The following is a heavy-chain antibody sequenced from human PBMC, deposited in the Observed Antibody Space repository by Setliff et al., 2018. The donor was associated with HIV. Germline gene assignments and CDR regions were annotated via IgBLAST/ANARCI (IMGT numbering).Heavy chain of an antibody. D-gene: IGHD3-10*01. V-gene: IGHV4-31*03. J-gene: IGHJ5*02. CDR3: VRERIGELLNWFDP. CDR2: IYYSGST. CDR1: GGSISSGDYY. Sequence: SETLSLTCTVSGGSISSGDYYWTWIRQHPGKGLEWIGYIYYSGSTCYNPSLKSRVTISVDTSKNQFSLKLSSVTAADTAVYYCVRERIGELLNWFDPWGQGTLVTVSS.